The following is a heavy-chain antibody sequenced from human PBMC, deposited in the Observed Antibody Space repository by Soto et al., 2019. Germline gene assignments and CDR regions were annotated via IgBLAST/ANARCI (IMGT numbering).Heavy chain of an antibody. CDR1: GFTFSDYY. CDR2: ISSCSSYT. V-gene: IGHV3-11*05. J-gene: IGHJ5*02. Sequence: QVQLVESGGGLVKPGGSLRLSCAASGFTFSDYYMSWIRQAPGKGLEWVSYISSCSSYTNYADSVKGRFTISRDNAXXXXXXXXXXXXXXXXXXXXXXXXXXXPMVRGVITSWFDPWGQGTLVTV. D-gene: IGHD3-10*01. CDR3: XXXXXXPMVRGVITSWFDP.